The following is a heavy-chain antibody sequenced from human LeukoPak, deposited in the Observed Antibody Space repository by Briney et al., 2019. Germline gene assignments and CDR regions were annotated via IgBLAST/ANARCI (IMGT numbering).Heavy chain of an antibody. V-gene: IGHV3-74*01. D-gene: IGHD3-22*01. CDR2: IKSDGKT. CDR3: ARAPSEIGGYYPEYFRH. CDR1: GFTFSGYW. Sequence: QSGGSLRLSCAASGFTFSGYWMHWVRQAPGKGLVWVSRIKSDGKTNYADSVKGRFTISRDNAKNTVSLQMNSLRAEDTGVYYCARAPSEIGGYYPEYFRHWGQGTLVTVSS. J-gene: IGHJ1*01.